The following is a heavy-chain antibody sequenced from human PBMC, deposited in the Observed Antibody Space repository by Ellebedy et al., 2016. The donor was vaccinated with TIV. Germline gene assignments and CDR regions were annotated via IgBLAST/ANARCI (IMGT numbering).Heavy chain of an antibody. CDR2: IIPILGIA. D-gene: IGHD3-10*01. Sequence: SVKVSCXASGYTFTSYGISWVRQAPGQGLEWMGRIIPILGIANYAQKFQGRVTITADKSTSTAYMELSSLRSEDTAVYYCARRGFVVRGVSPFDYWGQGTLVTVSS. CDR1: GYTFTSYG. V-gene: IGHV1-69*04. CDR3: ARRGFVVRGVSPFDY. J-gene: IGHJ4*02.